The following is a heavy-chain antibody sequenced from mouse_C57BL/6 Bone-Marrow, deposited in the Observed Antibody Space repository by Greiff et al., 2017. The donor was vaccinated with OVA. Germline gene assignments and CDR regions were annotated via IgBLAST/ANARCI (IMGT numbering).Heavy chain of an antibody. V-gene: IGHV1-50*01. Sequence: QVQLKQPGAELVKPGASVKLSCKASGYTFTSYWMQWVKQRPGQGLEWIGEIDPSDSYTNYNQKFKGKATLTVETSSSTAYMQLSSLTSEDAAFYYCATAYYSNYDPFYAMDDWGQGTSVTVSS. CDR3: ATAYYSNYDPFYAMDD. J-gene: IGHJ4*01. D-gene: IGHD2-5*01. CDR1: GYTFTSYW. CDR2: IDPSDSYT.